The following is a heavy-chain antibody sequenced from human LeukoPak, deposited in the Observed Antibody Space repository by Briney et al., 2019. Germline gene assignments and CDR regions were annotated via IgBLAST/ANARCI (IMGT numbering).Heavy chain of an antibody. CDR2: IYHSGST. CDR1: GGSISSGGYS. Sequence: SQTLSLTCAVSGGSISSGGYSWSWIRQPPGKGLEWIGYIYHSGSTYYNPSLKSRATISVDRSKNQFSLKLSSVTAADTAVYYCARGRGIVVVPAAMRRFGWFDPWGQGTLVTVSS. CDR3: ARGRGIVVVPAAMRRFGWFDP. J-gene: IGHJ5*02. V-gene: IGHV4-30-2*01. D-gene: IGHD2-2*01.